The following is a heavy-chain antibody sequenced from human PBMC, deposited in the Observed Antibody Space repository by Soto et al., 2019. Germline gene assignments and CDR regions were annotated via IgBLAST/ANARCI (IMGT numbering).Heavy chain of an antibody. CDR2: INPSGGST. D-gene: IGHD4-17*01. J-gene: IGHJ5*02. Sequence: ASVKVSCKASGYTFTSYYMHWVRQAPGQGLEWMGIINPSGGSTSYAQKFQGRVTMTRDTSTSTVYMELSSLRSEDTAVYYCAADYGGINWFDPWGQGTLVTVSS. CDR1: GYTFTSYY. CDR3: AADYGGINWFDP. V-gene: IGHV1-46*01.